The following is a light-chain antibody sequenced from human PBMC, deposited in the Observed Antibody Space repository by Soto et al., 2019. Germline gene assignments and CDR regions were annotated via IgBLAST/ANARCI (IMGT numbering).Light chain of an antibody. J-gene: IGLJ1*01. CDR1: TSNIGAPYD. CDR2: GDN. Sequence: QSVLTQPPSVSGAPGQRVSISCTGSTSNIGAPYDVHWYQHLPGTAPKLLIYGDNNRPSGVPDRFSGSKSGTSASLAITRLQAEDEADYYCQSYDISLHNYVSGIGTKVTVL. V-gene: IGLV1-40*01. CDR3: QSYDISLHNYV.